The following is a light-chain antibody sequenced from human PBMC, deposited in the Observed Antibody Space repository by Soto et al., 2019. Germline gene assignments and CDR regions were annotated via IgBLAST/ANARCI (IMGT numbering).Light chain of an antibody. CDR3: QQYGTSLSWT. Sequence: EIVLTQSPGTQSLSPGERATLSCRASQSVTSSYLTWYQQKPGQAPRLLIYGASSRAAGIPDRFSGSGSGTDFTLTINRLEPEDFAVYYCQQYGTSLSWTFGQGTKVEIK. CDR1: QSVTSSY. V-gene: IGKV3-20*01. J-gene: IGKJ1*01. CDR2: GAS.